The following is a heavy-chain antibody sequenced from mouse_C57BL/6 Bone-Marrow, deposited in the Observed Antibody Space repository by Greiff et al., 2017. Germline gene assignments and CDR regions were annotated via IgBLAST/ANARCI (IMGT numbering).Heavy chain of an antibody. J-gene: IGHJ4*01. CDR1: GYTFTEYT. CDR3: ARHEAIYYDYDGGYAMDY. D-gene: IGHD2-4*01. V-gene: IGHV1-62-2*01. Sequence: VQLQQSGAELVKPGASVKLSCKASGYTFTEYTIHWVKQRSGQGLEWIGWFYPGSGSIKYNEKFKDKATLTADKSSSTVYMELSRLTSEDSAVFCCARHEAIYYDYDGGYAMDYWGQGTSVTVSS. CDR2: FYPGSGSI.